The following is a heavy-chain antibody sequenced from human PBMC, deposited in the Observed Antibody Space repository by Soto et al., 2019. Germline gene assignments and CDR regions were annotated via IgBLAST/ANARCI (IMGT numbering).Heavy chain of an antibody. V-gene: IGHV3-9*01. CDR3: VKDESINWYSGHFRH. CDR1: GFIFYDYP. J-gene: IGHJ1*01. CDR2: INWNSGSI. Sequence: EVQLVESGGGLVQPGRSLRLSCAASGFIFYDYPMLWVGQFPGKGLEGVSGINWNSGSIGYADSVKGRFAISRDNAKNSLHLQMNSLRAEDTAFYYCVKDESINWYSGHFRHWGQGTLVTVSS. D-gene: IGHD6-13*01.